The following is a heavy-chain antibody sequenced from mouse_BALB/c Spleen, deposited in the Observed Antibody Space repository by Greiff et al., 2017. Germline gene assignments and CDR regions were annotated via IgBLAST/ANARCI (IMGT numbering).Heavy chain of an antibody. V-gene: IGHV3-2*02. J-gene: IGHJ4*01. CDR3: ARVLYGSSYGAMDY. Sequence: EVMLVESGPGLVKPSQSLSLTCTVTGYSITSDYAWNWIRQFPGNKLEWMGYISYSGSTSYNPSLKSRISITRDTSKNQFFLQLNSVTTEDTATYYCARVLYGSSYGAMDYWGQGTSVTVSS. CDR1: GYSITSDYA. CDR2: ISYSGST. D-gene: IGHD1-1*01.